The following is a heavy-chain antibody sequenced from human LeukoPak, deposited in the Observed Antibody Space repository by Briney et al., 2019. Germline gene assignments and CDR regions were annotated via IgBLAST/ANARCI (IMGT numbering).Heavy chain of an antibody. CDR1: GFTVSSNY. J-gene: IGHJ3*02. Sequence: GGSLRLSCAASGFTVSSNYMSWVRQAPGKGLEWVSVIYSGGSTYYADSVKGRFTISRDNSKNTLYLQMNSLRAEDTAVYYCARLYDSSGYYHDVFDIWGQGIMVTVSS. CDR2: IYSGGST. D-gene: IGHD3-22*01. CDR3: ARLYDSSGYYHDVFDI. V-gene: IGHV3-53*01.